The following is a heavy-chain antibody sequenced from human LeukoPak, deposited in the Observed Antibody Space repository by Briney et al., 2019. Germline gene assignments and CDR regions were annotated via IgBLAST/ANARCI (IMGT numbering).Heavy chain of an antibody. V-gene: IGHV4-59*08. D-gene: IGHD3-22*01. CDR2: IYYSGST. CDR3: ARLYYYDSSGYFPFDY. CDR1: GGSISSYY. J-gene: IGHJ4*02. Sequence: SETLSLTCTVSGGSISSYYWGWIRQPPGKGLEWIGYIYYSGSTNYNPSLKSRVTISVDTSKNQFSLKLSSVTAADTAVYYCARLYYYDSSGYFPFDYWGQGTLVTVSS.